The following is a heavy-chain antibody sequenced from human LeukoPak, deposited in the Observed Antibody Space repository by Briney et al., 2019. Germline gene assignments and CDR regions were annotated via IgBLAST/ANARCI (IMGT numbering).Heavy chain of an antibody. CDR2: IDHSGST. J-gene: IGHJ3*02. CDR3: ARGLRYFDWLFRGGHAFDI. D-gene: IGHD3-9*01. V-gene: IGHV4-34*01. CDR1: GGSFSGYY. Sequence: SETLSLTCAVYGGSFSGYYWSWIRQPPGKGLEWIGEIDHSGSTNYNPSLKSRVTISVDTSKNQFSLKLSSVTAADTGVYYCARGLRYFDWLFRGGHAFDIWGQGTMVTVSS.